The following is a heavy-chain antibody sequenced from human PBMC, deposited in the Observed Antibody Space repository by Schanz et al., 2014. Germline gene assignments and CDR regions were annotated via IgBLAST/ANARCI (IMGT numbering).Heavy chain of an antibody. J-gene: IGHJ4*02. CDR2: MNPDSGNT. Sequence: QVQLVQSGAEVKKPGASVKVSCKASGYTFTSYDFNWVRQAPGQGLEWMGWMNPDSGNTGYAQKFQGRVTMTRNTSISTAYMELSSLRSEDTAVYYCARGPIPIQGVPMDFWGQGTLVTVSS. CDR1: GYTFTSYD. V-gene: IGHV1-8*01. D-gene: IGHD3-10*01. CDR3: ARGPIPIQGVPMDF.